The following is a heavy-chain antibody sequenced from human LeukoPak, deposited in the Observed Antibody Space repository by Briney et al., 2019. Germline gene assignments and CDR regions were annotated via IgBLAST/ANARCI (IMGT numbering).Heavy chain of an antibody. D-gene: IGHD6-13*01. CDR3: AIPYSSSWYVYFQH. V-gene: IGHV1-2*02. J-gene: IGHJ1*01. Sequence: ASVTVSCTASGYTFTGYYMHWVRQAPGQGLEWMGWINPNSGGTNYAQKFQGRVTMTRDTSISTAYMELSRLRSDDTAVYYCAIPYSSSWYVYFQHWGQGTLVTVSS. CDR1: GYTFTGYY. CDR2: INPNSGGT.